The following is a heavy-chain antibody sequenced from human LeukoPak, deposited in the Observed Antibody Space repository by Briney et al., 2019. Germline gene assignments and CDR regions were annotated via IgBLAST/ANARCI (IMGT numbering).Heavy chain of an antibody. CDR3: ARGGRALTMIVLREAFDI. V-gene: IGHV3-30-3*01. CDR1: GFTFSSYA. D-gene: IGHD3-22*01. J-gene: IGHJ3*02. CDR2: ISYDGSNK. Sequence: GGSLRLSCAASGFTFSSYAMHWVRQAPGKGLEWVAVISYDGSNKYYADSVKGRFTISRDNSKNALYLQMNSLRAEDTAVYYCARGGRALTMIVLREAFDIWGQGTMVTVSS.